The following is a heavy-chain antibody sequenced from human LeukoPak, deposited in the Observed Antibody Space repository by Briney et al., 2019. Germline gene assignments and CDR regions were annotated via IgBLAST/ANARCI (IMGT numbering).Heavy chain of an antibody. CDR2: INHSGST. D-gene: IGHD6-13*01. CDR1: GGSFSGYY. Sequence: SETLSLTCAVYGGSFSGYYWSWIRQPPGKGLEWIGEINHSGSTNYNPSLKSRVTISVDTSKNQFSLKLSSVTAADTAVYYCAKSVGSSWYLNWFDPWGQGTLVTVSS. J-gene: IGHJ5*02. V-gene: IGHV4-34*01. CDR3: AKSVGSSWYLNWFDP.